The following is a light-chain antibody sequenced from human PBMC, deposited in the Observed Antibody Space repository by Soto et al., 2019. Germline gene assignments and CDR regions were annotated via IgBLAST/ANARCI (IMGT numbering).Light chain of an antibody. Sequence: QSALTQPPSASGSPGQSVTISCTGTSSDVGAFNYVSWYQQHPGKAPKLMIFEINKRPSGVPDRFSGSKSGNTASLTVSGLQAEDVAHYYCSSYAGINIYVFGGGTKFTVL. CDR3: SSYAGINIYV. V-gene: IGLV2-8*01. CDR1: SSDVGAFNY. J-gene: IGLJ1*01. CDR2: EIN.